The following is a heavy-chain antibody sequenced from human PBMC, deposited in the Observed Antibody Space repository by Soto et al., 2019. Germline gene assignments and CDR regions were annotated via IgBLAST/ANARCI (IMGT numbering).Heavy chain of an antibody. CDR3: ARIAARPFYFDY. J-gene: IGHJ4*02. Sequence: SETLSLTCTASGGSISSYYWSWIRQPPGKGLEWIGYIYYSGSTNYNPSLKSRVTISVDTSKNQFSLKLSSVTAADTAVYYCARIAARPFYFDYWGQGTLVTVSS. CDR2: IYYSGST. V-gene: IGHV4-59*01. CDR1: GGSISSYY. D-gene: IGHD6-6*01.